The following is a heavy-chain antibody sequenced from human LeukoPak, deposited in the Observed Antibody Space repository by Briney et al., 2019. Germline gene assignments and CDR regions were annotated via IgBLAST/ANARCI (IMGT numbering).Heavy chain of an antibody. Sequence: GGFLRLSCAASGFTFSSYWMHWVRQAPGKGLVWVSRISSDGSTTTYADLVKGRFTISRDDAKSTLYLQMNSLSAEDTAVYYCARTCSGGSCYPPSNYYYYYGMDVWGQGTTVTVSS. D-gene: IGHD2-15*01. J-gene: IGHJ6*02. V-gene: IGHV3-74*01. CDR2: ISSDGSTT. CDR3: ARTCSGGSCYPPSNYYYYYGMDV. CDR1: GFTFSSYW.